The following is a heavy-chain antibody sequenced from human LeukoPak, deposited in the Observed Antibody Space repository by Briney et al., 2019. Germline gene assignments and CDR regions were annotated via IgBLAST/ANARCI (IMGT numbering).Heavy chain of an antibody. V-gene: IGHV4-59*01. CDR3: ARDGTSRSIQH. Sequence: SETLSLTCTVSGGSISNYYWSWIRQPPGKGLEWIGYIYNSGSTNYNPSLKSRVSISVDTFKNQFSLKLSSVTAADTAVYYCARDGTSRSIQHWGQGALVTVSS. J-gene: IGHJ1*01. D-gene: IGHD1-26*01. CDR2: IYNSGST. CDR1: GGSISNYY.